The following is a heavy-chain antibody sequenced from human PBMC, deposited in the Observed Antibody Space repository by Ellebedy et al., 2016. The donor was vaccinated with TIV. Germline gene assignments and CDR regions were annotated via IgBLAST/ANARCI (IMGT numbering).Heavy chain of an antibody. J-gene: IGHJ4*02. CDR2: LGGSSENT. CDR1: GFTFGCCA. CDR3: AKTASKGRGWRTPIDY. Sequence: GESLKISCAASGFTFGCCAMGWVRQAPGKGLEWVSALGGSSENTYYADSVQGRFTISRDNSENTLYLQMNSLRAEDTAVYYCAKTASKGRGWRTPIDYWGQGTLVTVSS. V-gene: IGHV3-23*01. D-gene: IGHD6-19*01.